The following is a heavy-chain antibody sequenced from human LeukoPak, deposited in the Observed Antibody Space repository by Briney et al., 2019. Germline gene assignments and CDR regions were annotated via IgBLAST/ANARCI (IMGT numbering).Heavy chain of an antibody. V-gene: IGHV3-74*01. D-gene: IGHD3-22*01. J-gene: IGHJ4*02. CDR1: GFTFSSYW. Sequence: PGGSLRLSCAASGFTFSSYWMHWVRQAPGKGLVWVSRINSDGSTTNYADSVKGRFTISRDNAKNTLYLQMNSLRAEDTAVYYCAKDRPNYYDSSGHYYRRNGDYWGQGTLVTVSS. CDR2: INSDGSTT. CDR3: AKDRPNYYDSSGHYYRRNGDY.